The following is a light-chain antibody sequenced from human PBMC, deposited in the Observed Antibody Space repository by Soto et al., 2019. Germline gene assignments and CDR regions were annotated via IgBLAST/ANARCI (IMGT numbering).Light chain of an antibody. CDR3: QQVSGYPLN. CDR2: DAS. J-gene: IGKJ4*01. CDR1: QSISSW. V-gene: IGKV1-5*01. Sequence: QLNPSSSTLFSSFGDQITITCRASQSISSWLAWYQQKPGKAPKLLIYDASSLESGVPSRFSGSASGTEFTLTISSLQPEDFATYYCQQVSGYPLNFGGGTKVDIK.